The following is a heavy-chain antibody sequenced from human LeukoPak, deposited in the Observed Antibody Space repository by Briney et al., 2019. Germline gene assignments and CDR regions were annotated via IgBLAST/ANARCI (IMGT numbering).Heavy chain of an antibody. CDR3: AKDGGGRGSGYDLRN. V-gene: IGHV3-23*01. Sequence: GGSLRLSCAASGFTFSSYAMSWVRQAPGKGLEWVSAISGSGGSTYYADSVKGRFTISRDNSKNTLYLQMNSLRAEDTAVYYCAKDGGGRGSGYDLRNWGQGTLVTISS. CDR1: GFTFSSYA. D-gene: IGHD5-12*01. J-gene: IGHJ4*02. CDR2: ISGSGGST.